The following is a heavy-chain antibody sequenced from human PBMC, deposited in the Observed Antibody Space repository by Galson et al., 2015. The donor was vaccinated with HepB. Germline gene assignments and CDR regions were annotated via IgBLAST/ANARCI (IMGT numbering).Heavy chain of an antibody. CDR2: ISTSTGNP. J-gene: IGHJ4*02. CDR1: GYTFTNYA. Sequence: SVKVSCKASGYTFTNYAMNWVRQAPGQGLEWMGWISTSTGNPAYAQGFTGRFVFSLDTSVSTAYLQISSLKAEDTAVYYCARDRWQPGYWGQGTLVTVSS. V-gene: IGHV7-4-1*02. D-gene: IGHD5-24*01. CDR3: ARDRWQPGY.